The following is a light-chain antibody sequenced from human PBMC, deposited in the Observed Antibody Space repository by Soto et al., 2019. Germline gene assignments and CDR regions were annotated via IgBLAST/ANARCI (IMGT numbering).Light chain of an antibody. J-gene: IGKJ5*01. CDR1: QDIAKY. V-gene: IGKV1-33*01. CDR3: QQYANPPIT. CDR2: DAS. Sequence: DIQMTQSQSSLSASVGDRVTITRQASQDIAKYLNWYQQKPGKAPKLLIYDASNLETGVPSRFSGSGSGTDFTFTISSLQPEDIATYYCQQYANPPITFGQGTRLEIK.